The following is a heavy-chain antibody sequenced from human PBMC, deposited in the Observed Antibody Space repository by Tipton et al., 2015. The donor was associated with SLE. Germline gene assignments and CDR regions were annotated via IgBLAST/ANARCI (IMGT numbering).Heavy chain of an antibody. CDR3: ARRDTSSHPHFDY. D-gene: IGHD5-18*01. J-gene: IGHJ4*02. V-gene: IGHV1-3*01. Sequence: QSGAEVKKPGASVKVSCKASGYTFTSYAMHWVRQDPGQGLEWMGWINAGNGNTKYSQKFQGRVTITRDTSASTAYMELSSLRSEDTAVYYCARRDTSSHPHFDYWGQGTLVTVSS. CDR2: INAGNGNT. CDR1: GYTFTSYA.